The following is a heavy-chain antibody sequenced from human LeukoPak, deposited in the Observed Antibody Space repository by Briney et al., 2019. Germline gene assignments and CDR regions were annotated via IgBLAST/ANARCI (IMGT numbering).Heavy chain of an antibody. D-gene: IGHD1-1*01. Sequence: GGSLRLSYAASGFTFSSYAMHWVRQAPGKGLEWVAVISYDGSNKYYADSVKGRFTISRDNSKNTLYLQMNSLRAEDTAVYYCARGSLSWMWPLDDYWGQGTLVTVSS. V-gene: IGHV3-30-3*01. CDR2: ISYDGSNK. J-gene: IGHJ4*02. CDR3: ARGSLSWMWPLDDY. CDR1: GFTFSSYA.